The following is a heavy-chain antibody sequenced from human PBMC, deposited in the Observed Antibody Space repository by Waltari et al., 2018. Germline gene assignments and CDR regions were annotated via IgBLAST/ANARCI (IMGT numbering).Heavy chain of an antibody. Sequence: QVQLVQSGAEVKKPGASVKVSCKVSGYTLTELSMHWVRQAPGKGLEWMGGFDPEDGETIYAQKFQGRVTMTEDTSTDTAYMELSSLRSEDTAVYYCVTGPTLTVLEWLPLDYWGQGTLVTVSS. CDR3: VTGPTLTVLEWLPLDY. CDR2: FDPEDGET. V-gene: IGHV1-24*01. CDR1: GYTLTELS. J-gene: IGHJ4*02. D-gene: IGHD3-3*01.